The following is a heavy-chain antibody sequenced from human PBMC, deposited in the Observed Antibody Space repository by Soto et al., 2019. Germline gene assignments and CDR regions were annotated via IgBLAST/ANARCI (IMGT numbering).Heavy chain of an antibody. V-gene: IGHV4-59*08. Sequence: SETLSLTCTVSGDSISSYYWNWIRQPPGKGLEWIGYIYYSGSTNYNPSLKSRVTISIDTSKNQFSLKLSSVTAADTAVYYCSTGTTNYYYYMDVWGKGTSVTVSS. CDR2: IYYSGST. J-gene: IGHJ6*03. CDR3: STGTTNYYYYMDV. D-gene: IGHD1-1*01. CDR1: GDSISSYY.